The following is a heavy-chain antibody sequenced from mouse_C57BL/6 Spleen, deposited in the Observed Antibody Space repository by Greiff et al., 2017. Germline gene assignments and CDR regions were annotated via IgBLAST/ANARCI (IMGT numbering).Heavy chain of an antibody. J-gene: IGHJ2*01. CDR3: ARYYYGSFDY. Sequence: QVQLQQPGAELVMPGASVKLSCKASGYTFTSYWMHWVKQRPGQGLEWIGEIDPSDSYTNYNQKFKGKSTLTVDKSSSPSYMQLSILTSEDSAVYDCARYYYGSFDYWGQGTTLTGSS. D-gene: IGHD1-1*01. CDR1: GYTFTSYW. CDR2: IDPSDSYT. V-gene: IGHV1-69*01.